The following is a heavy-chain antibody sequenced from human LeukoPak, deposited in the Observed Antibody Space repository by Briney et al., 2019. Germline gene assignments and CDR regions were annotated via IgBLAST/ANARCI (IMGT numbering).Heavy chain of an antibody. V-gene: IGHV4-61*02. CDR1: GGSISSGSYY. Sequence: SQTLSLTCTVSGGSISSGSYYWSWIRQPAGKGLEWIGRIYTSGSTNYNLSLKSRVTISVDTSKNQFSLKLSSVTAADTAVYYCARDGRYCSSTSCSNWYFDLWGRGTLVTVSS. CDR3: ARDGRYCSSTSCSNWYFDL. CDR2: IYTSGST. D-gene: IGHD2-2*01. J-gene: IGHJ2*01.